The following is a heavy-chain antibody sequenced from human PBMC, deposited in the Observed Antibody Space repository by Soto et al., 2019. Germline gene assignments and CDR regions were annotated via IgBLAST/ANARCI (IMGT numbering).Heavy chain of an antibody. D-gene: IGHD6-6*01. V-gene: IGHV4-61*01. CDR3: AMEYSSSSSFDY. Sequence: SETLSLTCTVSGGSVSSGSYYWSWIRQPPGKGLEWSGYIYYRGSTNYNPSHKSRVTISVDTSKNQFSLKLSSVTAADTAVYYCAMEYSSSSSFDYWGQGTLVTVSS. CDR2: IYYRGST. J-gene: IGHJ4*02. CDR1: GGSVSSGSYY.